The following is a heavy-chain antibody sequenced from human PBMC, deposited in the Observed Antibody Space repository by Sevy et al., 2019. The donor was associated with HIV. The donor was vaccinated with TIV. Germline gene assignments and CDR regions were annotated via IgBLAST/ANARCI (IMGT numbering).Heavy chain of an antibody. Sequence: WGCLRLSCAASGFTFSTYNMNWVRQAPGKGLEWVSSISGLSNYIYYADSMKGRFTISRYNAKNTLNLQINSLRGGDTAVYFCTRGPPDGSYDYFDSWGQGILVIVSS. J-gene: IGHJ4*02. D-gene: IGHD3-10*01. CDR2: ISGLSNYI. CDR3: TRGPPDGSYDYFDS. CDR1: GFTFSTYN. V-gene: IGHV3-21*06.